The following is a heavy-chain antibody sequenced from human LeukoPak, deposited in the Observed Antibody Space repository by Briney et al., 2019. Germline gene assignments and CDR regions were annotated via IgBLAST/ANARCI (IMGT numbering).Heavy chain of an antibody. CDR2: IIPIFGTA. J-gene: IGHJ4*02. CDR3: ARLEIAVAGPDY. CDR1: GGTFSSYA. V-gene: IGHV1-69*05. Sequence: ASVKVSCKASGGTFSSYAISEVRQAPGQGLEWMGGIIPIFGTANYAQKFQGRVTITTDESTSTAYMELSSLRSEDTAVYYCARLEIAVAGPDYWGQGTLVTVSS. D-gene: IGHD6-19*01.